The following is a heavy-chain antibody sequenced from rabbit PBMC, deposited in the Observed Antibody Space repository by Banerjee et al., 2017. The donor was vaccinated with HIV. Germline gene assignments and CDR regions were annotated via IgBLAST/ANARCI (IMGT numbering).Heavy chain of an antibody. CDR3: ARILIPDYFNL. J-gene: IGHJ4*01. D-gene: IGHD7-1*01. CDR2: IYPTYGAT. V-gene: IGHV1S45*01. CDR1: GIDLSSSFW. Sequence: QEQLVESGGGLVTLGGSLKLTCKASGIDLSSSFWISWVRQTPGKGLEWIGCIYPTYGATDYASWVTGRFTISKTSSTTVTLQMTSLTAADTATYFCARILIPDYFNLWGPGTLVTVS.